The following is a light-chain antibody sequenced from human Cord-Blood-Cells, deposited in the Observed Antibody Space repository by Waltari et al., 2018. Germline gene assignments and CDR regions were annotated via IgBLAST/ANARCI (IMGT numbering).Light chain of an antibody. V-gene: IGKV3-20*01. CDR3: QQYGSSPQGT. Sequence: EIVLTQSPGTLSLSPGERATLSCRASQSVSSSYLAWYQQKPGQAPRLLIYGASSRATGIPDRFSGSGSGTEFTLTISRLEPVDFAVYYCQQYGSSPQGTFGGGTEVEIK. J-gene: IGKJ4*01. CDR2: GAS. CDR1: QSVSSSY.